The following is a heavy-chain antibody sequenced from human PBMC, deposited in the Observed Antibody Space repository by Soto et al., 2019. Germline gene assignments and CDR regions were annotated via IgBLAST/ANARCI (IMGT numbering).Heavy chain of an antibody. CDR3: ARAVAVPADFVY. D-gene: IGHD6-19*01. CDR2: INAGNGNT. CDR1: GYTFTGYA. J-gene: IGHJ4*02. Sequence: QVQLVQSGAEEKKPGASVKVSCKASGYTFTGYAMDWVRQARGQRLEWMGWINAGNGNTKYSQKFQGRVTITRDTSASTPSMELSSLRSEDTAVYYCARAVAVPADFVYWGQGTLVTVSS. V-gene: IGHV1-3*05.